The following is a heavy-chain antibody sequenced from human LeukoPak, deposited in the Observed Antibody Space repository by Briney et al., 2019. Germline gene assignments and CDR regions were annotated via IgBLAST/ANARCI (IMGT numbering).Heavy chain of an antibody. CDR3: AKDAQQSVLRYFDWLPFMPPDY. J-gene: IGHJ4*02. CDR2: ISYDGSNK. D-gene: IGHD3-9*01. V-gene: IGHV3-30*18. CDR1: GFTFSSYG. Sequence: GGSLRLSCAASGFTFSSYGMHWVRQAPGKGLEWVAVISYDGSNKYYADSVKGRFTISRENAKNTLYLQMNSLRAEDTAVHYCAKDAQQSVLRYFDWLPFMPPDYWGQGPLVTVSS.